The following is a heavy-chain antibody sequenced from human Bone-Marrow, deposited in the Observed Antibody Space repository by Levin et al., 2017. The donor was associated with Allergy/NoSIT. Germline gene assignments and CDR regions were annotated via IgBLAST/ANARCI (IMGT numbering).Heavy chain of an antibody. V-gene: IGHV3-49*03. CDR2: IRSKAYGGTT. CDR1: GFTFGDYA. J-gene: IGHJ3*02. Sequence: GGSLRLSCTASGFTFGDYAMSWFRQAPGKGLEWVGFIRSKAYGGTTEYAASVKGRFTISRDDSKSIAYLQMNSLKTEDTAVYYCTRDHGVDDSSGYYYGGGSDAFDIWGQGTMVTVSS. CDR3: TRDHGVDDSSGYYYGGGSDAFDI. D-gene: IGHD3-22*01.